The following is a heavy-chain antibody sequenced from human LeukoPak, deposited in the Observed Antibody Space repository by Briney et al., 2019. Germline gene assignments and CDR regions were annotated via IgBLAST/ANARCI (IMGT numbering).Heavy chain of an antibody. V-gene: IGHV3-23*01. D-gene: IGHD3-9*01. CDR3: AKWGDYDILTGYYDSDY. CDR1: GFIFSNYA. CDR2: IGGRDGGT. J-gene: IGHJ4*02. Sequence: GASLRLSCAASGFIFSNYAMSWVRQAPGKGLEWVSAIGGRDGGTYYADSVKGRFTVSRDDPKNTLYLQMNILRAEDTAVYYCAKWGDYDILTGYYDSDYWGQGTLVTVSS.